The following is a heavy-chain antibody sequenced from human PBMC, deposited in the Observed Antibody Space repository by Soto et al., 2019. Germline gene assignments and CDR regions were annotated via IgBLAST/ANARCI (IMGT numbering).Heavy chain of an antibody. V-gene: IGHV3-9*01. CDR2: INWNSGSI. Sequence: GGSLRLSCAASGFIFDDYAIHWVRQAPGKGLEWVSGINWNSGSIGYADSVKGRFTISRDNARNSLYLEMNSLRAEDSALYYCAKDWNDSSGYYPLDAFDIWGQGTMVTVSS. CDR3: AKDWNDSSGYYPLDAFDI. D-gene: IGHD3-22*01. CDR1: GFIFDDYA. J-gene: IGHJ3*02.